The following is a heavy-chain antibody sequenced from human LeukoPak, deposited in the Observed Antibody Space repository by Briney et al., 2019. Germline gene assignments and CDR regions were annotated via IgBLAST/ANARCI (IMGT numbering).Heavy chain of an antibody. Sequence: QTGGSLRLSCAASGFTVSSNYMSWVRQAPGKGLEWVSVIYSGGSTYYADSVKGRFTISRDNSKNTLYLQMNSLRAEDTAVYYCAREESENHYYYMDVWGKGTTVTVSS. CDR3: AREESENHYYYMDV. CDR1: GFTVSSNY. V-gene: IGHV3-66*01. J-gene: IGHJ6*03. CDR2: IYSGGST.